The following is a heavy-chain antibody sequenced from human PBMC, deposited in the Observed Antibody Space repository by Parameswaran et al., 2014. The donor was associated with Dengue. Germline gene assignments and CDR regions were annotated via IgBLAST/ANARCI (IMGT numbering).Heavy chain of an antibody. V-gene: IGHV3-74*01. D-gene: IGHD1-7*01. J-gene: IGHJ4*02. CDR2: INSDGSTT. Sequence: VRQAPGKGLVWVSRINSDGSTTNYTESVKGRFTISRDNAKNTLYLQMNSLRVEDTAVYYCARGITETTGKWSWGQGTLVTVSS. CDR3: ARGITETTGKWS.